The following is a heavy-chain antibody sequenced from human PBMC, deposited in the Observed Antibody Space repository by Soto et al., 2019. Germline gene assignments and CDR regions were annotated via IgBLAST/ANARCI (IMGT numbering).Heavy chain of an antibody. V-gene: IGHV4-30-4*01. D-gene: IGHD3-16*01. CDR2: IYYSGNT. Sequence: SETLSLTCTVSGGSTSSDNYWSWIRQPPGKGLEWIGHIYYSGNTDYNPSLKSRLAISIDTSKNQFSLKLSSVTAADTAVYFCAREGGESSDGLYYFDSWGQGALVTVSS. CDR1: GGSTSSDNY. CDR3: AREGGESSDGLYYFDS. J-gene: IGHJ4*02.